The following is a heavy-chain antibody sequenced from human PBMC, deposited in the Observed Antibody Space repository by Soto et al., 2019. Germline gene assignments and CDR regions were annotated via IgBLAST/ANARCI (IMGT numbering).Heavy chain of an antibody. D-gene: IGHD3-10*01. V-gene: IGHV1-18*01. Sequence: ASVKVSCKASGGTFSSYAISWVRQAPGQGLEWMGGISAYNGNTNYAQKLQGRVTMTTDTSTSTAYMELRSLRSDDTAIYYCATSFGSGSRAFDYWGQGALVTVSS. J-gene: IGHJ4*02. CDR3: ATSFGSGSRAFDY. CDR2: ISAYNGNT. CDR1: GGTFSSYA.